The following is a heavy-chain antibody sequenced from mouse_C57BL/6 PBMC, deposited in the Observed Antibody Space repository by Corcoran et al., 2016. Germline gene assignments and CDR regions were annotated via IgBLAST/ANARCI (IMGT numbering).Heavy chain of an antibody. V-gene: IGHV1-81*01. CDR2: IYPRSGNT. Sequence: QVQLRQSGAELARPGASVKLFCKASGYTFTSYGISWVKQRTGQGLEWIGEIYPRSGNTYYNEKFKGKATLTADKSSSTAYMELRSLTSEDSAVYFCANYYGAGFGYYFDYWGQGTTLTVSS. CDR1: GYTFTSYG. CDR3: ANYYGAGFGYYFDY. J-gene: IGHJ2*01. D-gene: IGHD1-1*01.